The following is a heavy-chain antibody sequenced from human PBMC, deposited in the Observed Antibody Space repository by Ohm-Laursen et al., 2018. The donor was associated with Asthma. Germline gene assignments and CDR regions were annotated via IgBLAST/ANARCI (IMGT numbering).Heavy chain of an antibody. Sequence: SLRLSCAASGFAFSSYWMSWVRQAPGKGLEWVANIKQDGSEKYYVDSVKGRFTISRDNAKNSLYLQMNSLRAEDTAVYYCARDKGSGTYYTFDIWGQGTMVTVSS. D-gene: IGHD1-26*01. J-gene: IGHJ3*02. V-gene: IGHV3-7*01. CDR3: ARDKGSGTYYTFDI. CDR2: IKQDGSEK. CDR1: GFAFSSYW.